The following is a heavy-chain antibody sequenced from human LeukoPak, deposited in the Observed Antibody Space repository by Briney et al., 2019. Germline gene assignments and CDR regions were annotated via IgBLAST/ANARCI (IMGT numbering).Heavy chain of an antibody. V-gene: IGHV3-72*01. J-gene: IGHJ4*02. CDR2: IRHKLNSYTT. Sequence: PGGSLRLSCAASGFTFSDHYMDWVRQAPGKGLEWVGRIRHKLNSYTTEYAASVKGRFAISRDDSNNSLYLQMNSLKTEDTAVYYCARVKDIYFGSDHLDYWGQGTLVTVSS. CDR3: ARVKDIYFGSDHLDY. CDR1: GFTFSDHY. D-gene: IGHD3-9*01.